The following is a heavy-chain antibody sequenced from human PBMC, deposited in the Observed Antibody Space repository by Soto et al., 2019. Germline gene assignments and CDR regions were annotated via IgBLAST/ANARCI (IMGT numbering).Heavy chain of an antibody. CDR1: GFTFSSYW. CDR3: ARGTTSGATYFDS. CDR2: IKQDGSEK. D-gene: IGHD5-12*01. Sequence: GGSLRLSXAASGFTFSSYWMHWVRQAPGKGLEWVARIKQDGSEKFYVDSVKGRFTISRDNADMSLYLQVNSLRAEDTAVYYCARGTTSGATYFDSWGQGTLVTVSS. V-gene: IGHV3-7*03. J-gene: IGHJ4*02.